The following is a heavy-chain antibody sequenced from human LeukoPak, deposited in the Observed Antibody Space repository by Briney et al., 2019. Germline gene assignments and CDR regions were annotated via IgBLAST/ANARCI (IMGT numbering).Heavy chain of an antibody. J-gene: IGHJ4*02. CDR3: ARDPRTSKRFDY. V-gene: IGHV3-21*01. Sequence: GGSLRLSCAASGFTFSSYSMNWVRQAPGKGLEWVSSISSSSSYIYYADSVKGRFTISRDNAKNSLYLQMNSLRAEDTAVYYCARDPRTSKRFDYWGQGTLVTVSS. CDR1: GFTFSSYS. CDR2: ISSSSSYI.